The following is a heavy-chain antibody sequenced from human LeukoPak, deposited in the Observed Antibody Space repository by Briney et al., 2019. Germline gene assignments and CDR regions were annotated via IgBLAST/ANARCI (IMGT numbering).Heavy chain of an antibody. Sequence: GGSLRLSCAASGFTFSSNYMSWVRQAPGKGLEWVSVIYSGGSTYYADSVKGRFTISRDNSKNTLYLQMNSLRAEDTAVYYCATDGGSSGWVVGYFDYWGQGTLVTVSS. D-gene: IGHD6-19*01. CDR3: ATDGGSSGWVVGYFDY. CDR2: IYSGGST. J-gene: IGHJ4*02. CDR1: GFTFSSNY. V-gene: IGHV3-53*01.